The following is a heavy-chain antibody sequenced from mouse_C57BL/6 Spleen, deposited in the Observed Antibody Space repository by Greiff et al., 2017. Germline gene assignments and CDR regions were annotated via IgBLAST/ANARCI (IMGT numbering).Heavy chain of an antibody. CDR1: GYAFSSYW. CDR3: ARGFYDGDYAMDY. J-gene: IGHJ4*01. D-gene: IGHD2-12*01. V-gene: IGHV1-80*01. Sequence: QVQLQQSGAELVKPGASVKISCKASGYAFSSYWMNWVKQRPGKGLEWVGQIYPGDGYTNYTGKFKGKATLTGDKSSSTAYMQLSSLTSEDSAVYFCARGFYDGDYAMDYWGQGTSVTVSS. CDR2: IYPGDGYT.